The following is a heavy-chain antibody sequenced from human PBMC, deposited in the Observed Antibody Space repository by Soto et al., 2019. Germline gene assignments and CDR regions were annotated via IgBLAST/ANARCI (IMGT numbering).Heavy chain of an antibody. CDR2: ITGNGETT. V-gene: IGHV3-23*01. D-gene: IGHD2-2*01. CDR3: AKVDCGSSGCRLIDY. J-gene: IGHJ4*02. Sequence: GGSLRLSCAGSGFTFINHAMNWVRQAPGKGLEWVTGITGNGETTNYADSVKGRFTISRDNSKNTLYLQMNSLRAEDTAVYYCAKVDCGSSGCRLIDYWGQGTLVTVSS. CDR1: GFTFINHA.